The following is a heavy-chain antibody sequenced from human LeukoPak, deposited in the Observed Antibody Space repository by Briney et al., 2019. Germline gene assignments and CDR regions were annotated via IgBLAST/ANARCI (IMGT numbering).Heavy chain of an antibody. CDR3: AKAPGPSVVVTAISDY. Sequence: GGSLRLSCAASGFTFSSYGMHWVRQAPGKGLEWVSAISGSGGSTYYADSVKGRFTISRDNSKNTLYLQMNSLRAEDTAVYYCAKAPGPSVVVTAISDYWGQGTLVTVSS. CDR2: ISGSGGST. D-gene: IGHD2-21*02. J-gene: IGHJ4*02. CDR1: GFTFSSYG. V-gene: IGHV3-23*01.